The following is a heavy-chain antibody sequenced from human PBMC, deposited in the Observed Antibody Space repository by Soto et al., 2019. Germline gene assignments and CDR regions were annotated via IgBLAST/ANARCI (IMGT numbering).Heavy chain of an antibody. D-gene: IGHD3-22*01. V-gene: IGHV4-59*01. CDR3: AIMAYDSSGYYSWFDP. Sequence: SETLSLTCTISGGSISSYYWSWIRQPPGKGLEWIGYIYYSGSTNYNPSLKSRVTISVDTSKNQFSLKLSSVTAADTAVYYCAIMAYDSSGYYSWFDPWGQGTLVTVSS. CDR1: GGSISSYY. J-gene: IGHJ5*02. CDR2: IYYSGST.